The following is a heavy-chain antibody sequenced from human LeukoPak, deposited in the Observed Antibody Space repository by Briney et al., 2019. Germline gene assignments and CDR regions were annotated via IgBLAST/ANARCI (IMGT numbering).Heavy chain of an antibody. V-gene: IGHV4-31*03. J-gene: IGHJ4*02. D-gene: IGHD3-22*01. CDR3: ARGDSSGYSFAY. CDR2: ISYSGST. Sequence: SQTLSLTCSVSGGSITSGGYYWNWIRQHPGKGLEWIGYISYSGSTYYNPSLKSRVTISIDTSENQFSLKLSSVTAADTAVYYCARGDSSGYSFAYWGQGTLVTVSS. CDR1: GGSITSGGYY.